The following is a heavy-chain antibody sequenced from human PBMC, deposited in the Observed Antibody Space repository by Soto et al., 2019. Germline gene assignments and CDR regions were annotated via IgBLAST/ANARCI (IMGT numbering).Heavy chain of an antibody. CDR3: AKRGYCTNGVCSRPLIDY. CDR2: ISGSGGST. V-gene: IGHV3-23*01. Sequence: PGGSLRLSCAASGFTFSSYAMSWVRQAPGKGLEWVSAISGSGGSTYYADSVKGRFTISRDNSKNTLYLQMNSLRAEDTAVYYCAKRGYCTNGVCSRPLIDYWGQGSLVIVSS. J-gene: IGHJ4*02. CDR1: GFTFSSYA. D-gene: IGHD2-8*01.